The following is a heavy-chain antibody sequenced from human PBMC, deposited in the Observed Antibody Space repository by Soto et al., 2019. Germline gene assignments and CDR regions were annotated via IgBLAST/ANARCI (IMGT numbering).Heavy chain of an antibody. J-gene: IGHJ2*01. CDR2: IIPILGIA. CDR3: ARGFPGDWYFDL. Sequence: ASVKVSCKASGGTFSSYTISWVRQAPGQGLEWMGRIIPILGIANYAQKFQGRVTITADKSTSTAYMELSSLRSEDTAVYYCARGFPGDWYFDLWGRGTLVTVSS. CDR1: GGTFSSYT. D-gene: IGHD3-10*01. V-gene: IGHV1-69*02.